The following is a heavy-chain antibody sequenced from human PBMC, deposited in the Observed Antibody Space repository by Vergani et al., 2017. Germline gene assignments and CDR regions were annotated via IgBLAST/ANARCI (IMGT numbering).Heavy chain of an antibody. J-gene: IGHJ6*03. CDR3: AEWSMDDDSSGYYPLYYYYYYMDV. D-gene: IGHD3-22*01. Sequence: EVQLLESGGGLVQPGGSLRLSCAASGFTFSSYAMSWVRQAPGKGLEWVSAISGSGGSTYYADSVKCRFTISRDNSKNTLYLQINSLLAEDTAVYYCAEWSMDDDSSGYYPLYYYYYYMDVWGKGTTVTVSS. V-gene: IGHV3-23*01. CDR1: GFTFSSYA. CDR2: ISGSGGST.